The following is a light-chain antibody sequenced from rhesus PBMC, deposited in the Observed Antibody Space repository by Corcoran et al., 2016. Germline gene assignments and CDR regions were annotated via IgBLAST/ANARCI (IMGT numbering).Light chain of an antibody. J-gene: IGKJ4*01. V-gene: IGKV4-1*01. CDR1: QSLLYSSNNKNY. CDR3: QQYYSTPLT. CDR2: GAS. Sequence: DIVMTQSPDSLAVSLGERVTINCKSSQSLLYSSNNKNYLAWYQQKPGQVPKLLIYGASTRESGVPNRVSGSGSGTDVTLTIRGLQAEDVAVYYCQQYYSTPLTFGGGTKVEIK.